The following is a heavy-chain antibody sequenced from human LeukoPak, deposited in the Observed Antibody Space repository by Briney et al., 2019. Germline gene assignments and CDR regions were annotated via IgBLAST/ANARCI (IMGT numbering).Heavy chain of an antibody. J-gene: IGHJ4*02. CDR3: VKDEGGVQLAY. CDR2: VSGSGDST. V-gene: IGHV3-23*01. CDR1: GFTFSSYA. Sequence: GGSLRPSCAASGFTFSSYAMNWVRQAPGKGLEWGSAVSGSGDSTYYADSVKGRFTISRDNSKNTLYLQMNSLRADDTAVYYCVKDEGGVQLAYWGQGTLVTVSS. D-gene: IGHD1-1*01.